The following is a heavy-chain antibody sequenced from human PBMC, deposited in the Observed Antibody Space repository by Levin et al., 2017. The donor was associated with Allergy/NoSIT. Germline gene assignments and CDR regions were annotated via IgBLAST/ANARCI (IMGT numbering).Heavy chain of an antibody. CDR2: IYYSGST. CDR1: GGSISSSSYY. CDR3: ARRRVDTAMVYYYYYYYMDV. Sequence: SQTLSLTCTVSGGSISSSSYYWGWIRQPPGKGLEWIGSIYYSGSTYYNPSLKSRVTISVDTSKNQFSLKLSSVTAADTAVYYCARRRVDTAMVYYYYYYYMDVWGKGTTVTVSS. J-gene: IGHJ6*03. V-gene: IGHV4-39*01. D-gene: IGHD5-18*01.